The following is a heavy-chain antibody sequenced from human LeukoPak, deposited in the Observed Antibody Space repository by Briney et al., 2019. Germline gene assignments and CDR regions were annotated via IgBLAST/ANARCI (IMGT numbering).Heavy chain of an antibody. D-gene: IGHD3-22*01. Sequence: GGSLRLSCAASGFTFSSYTMHWVRQAPGKGLEWVAVIWYDGSNKYYADSVKGRFTISRDNSKNTLYLQMNSLRAEDTAVYYCARDIEARGIVVTPMGYWGQGTLVTVSS. J-gene: IGHJ4*02. V-gene: IGHV3-33*08. CDR1: GFTFSSYT. CDR3: ARDIEARGIVVTPMGY. CDR2: IWYDGSNK.